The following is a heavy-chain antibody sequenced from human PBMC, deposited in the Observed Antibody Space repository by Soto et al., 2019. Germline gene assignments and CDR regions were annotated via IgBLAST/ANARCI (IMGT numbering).Heavy chain of an antibody. CDR2: IKQDGSEK. V-gene: IGHV3-7*03. CDR3: ARPYYYDSSGYLIDAFDI. J-gene: IGHJ3*02. Sequence: LRLSCAASGFTFSSYWMSWVRQAPGKGLEWVANIKQDGSEKYYVDSVKGRFTISRDNAKNSLYLQMNSLRAEDTAVYYCARPYYYDSSGYLIDAFDIWGQGTMVTVSS. CDR1: GFTFSSYW. D-gene: IGHD3-22*01.